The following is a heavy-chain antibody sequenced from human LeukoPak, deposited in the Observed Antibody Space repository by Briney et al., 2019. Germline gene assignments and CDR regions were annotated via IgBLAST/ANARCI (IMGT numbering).Heavy chain of an antibody. CDR1: GFTFSSYG. D-gene: IGHD3-10*01. CDR3: AKDQYYYGSGSYWNHYMDV. V-gene: IGHV3-23*01. Sequence: PGGTLRLSCAASGFTFSSYGMSWVRQAPGKGLEWVSAISGSGTSTYYADSVKGRFTISRDNSKNTLYLQMNSLRAEDTAVYYCAKDQYYYGSGSYWNHYMDVWGKGTTVTISS. J-gene: IGHJ6*03. CDR2: ISGSGTST.